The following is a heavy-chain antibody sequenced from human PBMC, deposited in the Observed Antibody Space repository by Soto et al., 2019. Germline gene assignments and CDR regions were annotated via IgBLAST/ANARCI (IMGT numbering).Heavy chain of an antibody. Sequence: SETLSLTCAVSGGSISSYYWSWIRQPPGKGLEWIGYIYYSGSTNYNPSLKSRVTISVDTSKNQFSLKLSSVTAADTAVYYCGRAWQYSSGFFDYWGQGTSVTVSS. CDR1: GGSISSYY. CDR3: GRAWQYSSGFFDY. J-gene: IGHJ4*02. D-gene: IGHD6-19*01. V-gene: IGHV4-59*01. CDR2: IYYSGST.